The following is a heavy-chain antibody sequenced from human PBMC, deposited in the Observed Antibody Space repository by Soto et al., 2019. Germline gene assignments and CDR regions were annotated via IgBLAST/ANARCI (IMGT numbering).Heavy chain of an antibody. J-gene: IGHJ5*02. Sequence: QVQLVQSGAEVKKPGASVKVSCKASGYTFTGYYMHWVRQAPGQGLEWMGWINPNSGGTNYAQKFQGRVTMTRDTSISTAYMGLSRLRSDDTAVYYCARDLPGIAVAGTGPNWFDPWGQGTLVTVSS. CDR3: ARDLPGIAVAGTGPNWFDP. V-gene: IGHV1-2*02. D-gene: IGHD6-19*01. CDR2: INPNSGGT. CDR1: GYTFTGYY.